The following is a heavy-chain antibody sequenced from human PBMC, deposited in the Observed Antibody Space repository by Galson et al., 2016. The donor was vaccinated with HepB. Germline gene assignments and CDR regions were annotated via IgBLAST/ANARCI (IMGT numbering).Heavy chain of an antibody. J-gene: IGHJ6*02. CDR2: ISGSGGST. V-gene: IGHV3-23*01. CDR3: AKGGVPAVYYYYYGMDV. Sequence: QAPGKGLEWVSGISGSGGSTYYADSVKGRFTISRDNSKNTLYLQMNSLRAEDTAVYYCAKGGVPAVYYYYYGMDVWGQGTTVTVSS. D-gene: IGHD2-2*01.